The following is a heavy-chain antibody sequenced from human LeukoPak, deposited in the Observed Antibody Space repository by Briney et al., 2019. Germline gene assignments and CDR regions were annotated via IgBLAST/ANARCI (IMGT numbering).Heavy chain of an antibody. V-gene: IGHV4-59*01. J-gene: IGHJ4*02. CDR2: IYYSGST. CDR1: GGSISSYY. Sequence: PSETLSLTCTVSGGSISSYYWSWIRQPPGKGLEWIGYIYYSGSTNYNPSLKSRVTISVDTSKNQFSLKLSSVTAADTTVYYCARCVSSGWYYFDYWGQGTLVTVSS. D-gene: IGHD6-19*01. CDR3: ARCVSSGWYYFDY.